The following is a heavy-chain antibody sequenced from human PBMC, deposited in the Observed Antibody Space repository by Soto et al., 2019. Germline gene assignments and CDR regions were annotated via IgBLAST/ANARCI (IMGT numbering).Heavy chain of an antibody. J-gene: IGHJ5*02. D-gene: IGHD6-19*01. CDR1: GFTFSSYW. Sequence: GGSLRLSCAASGFTFSSYWMSWVRQAPGKGLEWVANIKQDGSEKYYVDSVKGRFTISRDNAKNSLYLQMNSLRAEDTAVYYCARVRIAVARNNWFDPWGQGTLVTVSS. CDR3: ARVRIAVARNNWFDP. CDR2: IKQDGSEK. V-gene: IGHV3-7*01.